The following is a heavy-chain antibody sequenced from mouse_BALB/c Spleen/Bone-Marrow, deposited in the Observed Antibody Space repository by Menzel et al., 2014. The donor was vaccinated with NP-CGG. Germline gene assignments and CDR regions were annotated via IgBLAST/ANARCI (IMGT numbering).Heavy chain of an antibody. CDR2: ISTGGTYT. J-gene: IGHJ2*01. D-gene: IGHD2-10*02. CDR3: SRGYGNCFDY. CDR1: GFTFSSSI. V-gene: IGHV5-6-4*01. Sequence: DVMLVESGGGLVKPGGSLKLSCSASGFTFSSSIMSWVRQTPEKRLEWVATISTGGTYTYYPDSVKGRFTISRDNAKNTLYLQMSSLESEDTAMYYCSRGYGNCFDYWGQGTTLTVSS.